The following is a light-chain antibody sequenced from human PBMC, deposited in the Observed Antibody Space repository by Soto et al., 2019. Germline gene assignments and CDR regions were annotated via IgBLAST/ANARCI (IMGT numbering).Light chain of an antibody. CDR1: NSNIGNNK. V-gene: IGLV1-44*01. CDR2: SNN. Sequence: QSVLTQPPSASGTPGQRVTISCSGSNSNIGNNKVDWYQQLPGTAPKVLIYSNNKRPSGVPDRFSGSKSGTSASLAISGLQSEDEADYYCAVWDDSLDGLVFGGGTKLTVL. J-gene: IGLJ2*01. CDR3: AVWDDSLDGLV.